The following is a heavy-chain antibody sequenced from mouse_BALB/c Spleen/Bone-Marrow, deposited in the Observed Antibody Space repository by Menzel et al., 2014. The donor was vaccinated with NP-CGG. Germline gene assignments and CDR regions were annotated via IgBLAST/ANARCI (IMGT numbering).Heavy chain of an antibody. Sequence: QSGAELVKPGASVKLSCTASGFNIKDTYMHWVKQRPEQGLEWIGRIDPANGNTKYDPKFQGKATITADTSSNIAYLQLSSLTSEDTAVYYCAVYYYGSSLFAYWGQGTLVTVSA. CDR3: AVYYYGSSLFAY. CDR1: GFNIKDTY. D-gene: IGHD1-1*01. J-gene: IGHJ3*01. V-gene: IGHV14-3*02. CDR2: IDPANGNT.